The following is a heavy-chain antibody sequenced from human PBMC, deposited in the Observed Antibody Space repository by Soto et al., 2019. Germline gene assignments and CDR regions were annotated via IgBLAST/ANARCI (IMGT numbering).Heavy chain of an antibody. Sequence: QVQLVQSGAEVKKPGSSVKVSCKASGGTFSSYAISWVRQAPGHGLEWMGGIIPIFGTANYAQKFQGRVTITADESTSTAYMELSSLRSEDTAVYYCASVTYYGSGARNYYGMDVWGQGTTVTVSS. CDR3: ASVTYYGSGARNYYGMDV. V-gene: IGHV1-69*01. J-gene: IGHJ6*02. D-gene: IGHD3-10*01. CDR2: IIPIFGTA. CDR1: GGTFSSYA.